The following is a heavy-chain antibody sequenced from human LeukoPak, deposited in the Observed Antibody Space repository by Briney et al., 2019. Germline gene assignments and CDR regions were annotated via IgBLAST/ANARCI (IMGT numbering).Heavy chain of an antibody. CDR3: VARGGWARFDY. CDR1: GFSFSTYS. D-gene: IGHD6-19*01. CDR2: ITDDSKTM. Sequence: PGGSLRPSCAASGFSFSTYSMNWIRQAPGKGLEWTSYITDDSKTMYYADSVKGRFTISRGNAKNALYLQMNSLRGEDTAVYYCVARGGWARFDYWGQGTLVTVSS. V-gene: IGHV3-48*04. J-gene: IGHJ4*02.